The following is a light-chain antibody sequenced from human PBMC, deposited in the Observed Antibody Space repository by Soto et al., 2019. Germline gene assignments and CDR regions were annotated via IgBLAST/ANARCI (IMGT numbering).Light chain of an antibody. J-gene: IGLJ3*02. Sequence: QSVLTQPPSASGSPGQSVTISCTGTSSDVGGYNYVSWYQQHPGKAPKLMIYEVSERPSGAPDRFSGSKSGNTASLTVSGLQAEDEADYYCSSYAGSNNLVFGGGTKLTVL. V-gene: IGLV2-8*01. CDR3: SSYAGSNNLV. CDR2: EVS. CDR1: SSDVGGYNY.